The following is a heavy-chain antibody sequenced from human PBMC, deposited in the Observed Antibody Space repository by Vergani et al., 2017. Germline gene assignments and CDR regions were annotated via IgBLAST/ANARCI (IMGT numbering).Heavy chain of an antibody. Sequence: QVQLQESGPGLVKPPGTLSLTCAFSGYSISSNNCWTWVRQPPGKGLEWIGEICHTEDTKYSPSLKSRVTVSVDESRNLFSLRLNSVTAADTAVYCCATIGYRRCGYYFDYWGQGILVTVSS. CDR1: GYSISSNNC. CDR2: ICHTEDT. CDR3: ATIGYRRCGYYFDY. D-gene: IGHD2-2*02. J-gene: IGHJ4*02. V-gene: IGHV4-4*01.